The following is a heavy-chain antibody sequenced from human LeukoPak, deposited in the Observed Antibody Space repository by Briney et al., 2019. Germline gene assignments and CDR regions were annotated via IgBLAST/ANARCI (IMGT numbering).Heavy chain of an antibody. V-gene: IGHV3-30-3*01. Sequence: GRSLRLSCAASGFTFSSYAMHWVRQAPGKGLERVAVISYDGSNKYYADSVKGRFTISRDNSKNTLYLQMNSLRAEDTAVYYCARAGYGGNSFGYWGQGTLVTVSS. J-gene: IGHJ4*02. CDR3: ARAGYGGNSFGY. CDR1: GFTFSSYA. CDR2: ISYDGSNK. D-gene: IGHD4-23*01.